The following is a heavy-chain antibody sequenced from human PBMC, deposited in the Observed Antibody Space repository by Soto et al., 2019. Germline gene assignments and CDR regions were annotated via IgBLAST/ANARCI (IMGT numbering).Heavy chain of an antibody. CDR1: GFSLITSGVG. CDR3: AHKGSGWSYFDY. V-gene: IGHV2-5*02. Sequence: QITLKESGPTLVKPTQTLTLTCTFSGFSLITSGVGVGWIRQSSGKALEWLALIYWDDDKRYSSSLKSRLTIXKXXSKNQVVLTMTNMEPVDTAPYYCAHKGSGWSYFDYWGQGTLVTVSS. CDR2: IYWDDDK. D-gene: IGHD6-19*01. J-gene: IGHJ4*02.